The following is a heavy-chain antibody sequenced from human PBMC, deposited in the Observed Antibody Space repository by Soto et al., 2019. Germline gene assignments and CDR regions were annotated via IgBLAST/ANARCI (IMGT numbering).Heavy chain of an antibody. CDR1: GDSVSSNSAA. Sequence: SQTLSLTCAISGDSVSSNSAAWNWIRQSPSGGLEWLGRTYYRSKWYNDYAVSVKSRITINPDTSKNQFSLQLNSVTPEDTAVYYCARVIVKGIAAAGEYYYYGMDVWGQGTTVTVSS. D-gene: IGHD6-13*01. V-gene: IGHV6-1*01. CDR2: TYYRSKWYN. J-gene: IGHJ6*02. CDR3: ARVIVKGIAAAGEYYYYGMDV.